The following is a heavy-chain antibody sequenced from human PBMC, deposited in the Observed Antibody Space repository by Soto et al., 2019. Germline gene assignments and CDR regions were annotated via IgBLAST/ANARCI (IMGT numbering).Heavy chain of an antibody. Sequence: QVQLVQSGAEVKKPGSSVKVSCKASGGTFSSYAISWVRQAPGQGLEWMGGIIPIFATANYAQKFQGRVTXXXXXXXXXXXXXXXXXXXXXXXXXXXXXXXXXXXXXXXXXXXXXDYWGQGTLVTVSS. CDR2: IIPIFATA. CDR3: XXXXXXXXXXXXXXXXXXDY. CDR1: GGTFSSYA. V-gene: IGHV1-69*05. J-gene: IGHJ4*02.